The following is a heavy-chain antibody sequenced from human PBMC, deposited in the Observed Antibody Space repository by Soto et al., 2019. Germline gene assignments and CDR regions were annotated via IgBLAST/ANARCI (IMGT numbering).Heavy chain of an antibody. V-gene: IGHV4-61*01. CDR1: GDSVSNGNSY. CDR2: TYYSGST. Sequence: QVQLQESGPGLVKPSETLSLTCTVSGDSVSNGNSYWSWIRQPPGKGLEWIGYTYYSGSTNYNPSLKRRVTISVDTSKNQFSLRLSSVTAADTAVYYCARGGAYYYYYGMDVWGQGTTVTVPS. J-gene: IGHJ6*02. CDR3: ARGGAYYYYYGMDV.